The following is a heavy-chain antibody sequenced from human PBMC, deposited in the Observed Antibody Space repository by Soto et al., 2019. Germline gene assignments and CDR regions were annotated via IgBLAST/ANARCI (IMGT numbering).Heavy chain of an antibody. CDR3: ARLPLALIAPVTGIF. J-gene: IGHJ1*01. CDR2: IYSSGVT. Sequence: PSETLSLTCTVSGDSISSGSYNWGWVRQPPGKGLEWIGSIYSSGVTHYNPSFNSRGTLSVDTSKSQFSLRLYSVTAADTAVYYCARLPLALIAPVTGIFWGRGTLVAVSS. CDR1: GDSISSGSYN. D-gene: IGHD3-3*01. V-gene: IGHV4-39*01.